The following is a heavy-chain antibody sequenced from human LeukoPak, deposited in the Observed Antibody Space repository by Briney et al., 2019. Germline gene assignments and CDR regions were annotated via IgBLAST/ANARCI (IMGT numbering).Heavy chain of an antibody. Sequence: ASVKVSCKTSGYSLTGYYMHWVRQAPGHGLEWMGWITPNSGGTNYAQRFQGRVTMTRDTSISTAYMELSRLRSDDTAVYYCARERGYCSSSACYTSDAFDIWGQGTMVTVSS. J-gene: IGHJ3*02. CDR3: ARERGYCSSSACYTSDAFDI. CDR1: GYSLTGYY. V-gene: IGHV1-2*02. CDR2: ITPNSGGT. D-gene: IGHD2-2*02.